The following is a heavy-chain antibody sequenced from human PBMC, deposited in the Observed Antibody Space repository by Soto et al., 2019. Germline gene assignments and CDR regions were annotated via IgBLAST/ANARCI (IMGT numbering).Heavy chain of an antibody. CDR2: ISAYNGNT. CDR3: ARVPPEDYDSSGYTDY. Sequence: ASVKVSCKASGYTFTMYCIGWVRQAPGQGLEWMGWISAYNGNTDYAQKFQGRVTMTTDTSTNTAYMDLRSLRSDDTAVYYCARVPPEDYDSSGYTDYWGQGTLVTVSS. V-gene: IGHV1-18*01. D-gene: IGHD3-22*01. CDR1: GYTFTMYC. J-gene: IGHJ4*02.